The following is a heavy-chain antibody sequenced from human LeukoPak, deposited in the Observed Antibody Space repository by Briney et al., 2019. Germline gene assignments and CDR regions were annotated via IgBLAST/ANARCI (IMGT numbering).Heavy chain of an antibody. CDR2: LSPSGADT. Sequence: PGGSLRLSCAASGFTFTNYAMNWVRQAPGKGLEWVSTLSPSGADTYYADSVKGRFTISRDSSKNTLYLQMNSLRAEDTAVYYSARRAYNWGAFDIWGQGTLVTVSS. CDR1: GFTFTNYA. J-gene: IGHJ3*02. D-gene: IGHD5-24*01. CDR3: ARRAYNWGAFDI. V-gene: IGHV3-23*01.